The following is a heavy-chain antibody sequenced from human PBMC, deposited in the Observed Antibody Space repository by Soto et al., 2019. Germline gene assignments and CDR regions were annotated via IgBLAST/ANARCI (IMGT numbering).Heavy chain of an antibody. J-gene: IGHJ4*02. D-gene: IGHD3-10*01. CDR1: GFTFSSYW. CDR2: IKQDGSEK. Sequence: EVQLVESGGGLVQPGGSLRLPCAASGFTFSSYWMSWVRQAPGKGLEWVANIKQDGSEKYYVDSVKGRFTISRDNAKNSLYLQMNSLRAEDTAVYYCARARRGYYFDYWGQGTLVTVSS. V-gene: IGHV3-7*01. CDR3: ARARRGYYFDY.